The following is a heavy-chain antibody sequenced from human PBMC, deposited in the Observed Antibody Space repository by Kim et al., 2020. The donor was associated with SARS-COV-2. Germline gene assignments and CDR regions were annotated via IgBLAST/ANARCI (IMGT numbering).Heavy chain of an antibody. D-gene: IGHD5-18*01. V-gene: IGHV3-30*18. CDR3: AKDSYSYGSFFDY. CDR2: ISYDGSNK. J-gene: IGHJ4*02. Sequence: GGSLRLSCAASGFTFSSYGMHWVRQAPGKGLEWVAVISYDGSNKYYADSVKGRFTISRDNSKNTLYLQMNSLRAEDTAVYYCAKDSYSYGSFFDYLGQETLVTVSS. CDR1: GFTFSSYG.